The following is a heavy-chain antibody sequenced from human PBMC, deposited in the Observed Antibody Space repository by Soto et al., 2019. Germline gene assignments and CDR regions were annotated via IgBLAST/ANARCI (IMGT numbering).Heavy chain of an antibody. CDR3: AHRRPGHFRVDP. CDR2: IYWDNDK. J-gene: IGHJ5*02. Sequence: QTTLKESGPTLVKPTQTLTLTCTFSALSLSTSGVCVGWIRQPPGKALKRLALIYWDNDKRYSPSLKNKVTISEDTSKNQVVLTMTNMDPVDTATYYCAHRRPGHFRVDPWGQGSLVTVSS. D-gene: IGHD3-3*02. CDR1: ALSLSTSGVC. V-gene: IGHV2-5*02.